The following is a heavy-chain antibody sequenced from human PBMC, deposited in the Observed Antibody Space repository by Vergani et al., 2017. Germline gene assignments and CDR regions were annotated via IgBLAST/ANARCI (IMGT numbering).Heavy chain of an antibody. V-gene: IGHV5-51*01. J-gene: IGHJ4*03. CDR2: IHPAASDT. CDR1: GYSFTNYW. CDR3: ARLYGRDSSGSKYFDY. Sequence: EVQLVQSGAEVKKPGESLKISCQISGYSFTNYWIGWVRQMPGKGLEWMGIIHPAASDTRYSLSFQGQVTISVDKSSSTAYLQRSSQRASDSAMYYCARLYGRDSSGSKYFDYLGQGTLVTVSS. D-gene: IGHD3-22*01.